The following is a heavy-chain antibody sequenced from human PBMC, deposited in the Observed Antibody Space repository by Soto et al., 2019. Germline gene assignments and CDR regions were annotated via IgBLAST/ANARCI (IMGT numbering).Heavy chain of an antibody. Sequence: GGSLRLSCAASGFTFSGYAMTRAPQAPGKGLGWVSSITVRGTGPYYADSVKGRFIISRDNSKNTVSLQMNRLTADDTAVYYCGKSPDFYSYTMDVWRQGTTVTVSS. V-gene: IGHV3-23*01. CDR3: GKSPDFYSYTMDV. CDR1: GFTFSGYA. J-gene: IGHJ6*02. CDR2: ITVRGTGP.